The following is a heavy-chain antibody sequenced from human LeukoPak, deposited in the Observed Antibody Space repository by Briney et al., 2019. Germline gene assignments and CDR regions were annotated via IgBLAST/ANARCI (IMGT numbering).Heavy chain of an antibody. J-gene: IGHJ5*02. CDR3: ARGRYYGSGSYIYGNWFDP. D-gene: IGHD3-10*01. Sequence: SETLSLTCAVYGGSFSGYYWSWIRQPPGKGLEWIGEINHSGSTNYNPSLKSRATISVDTSKNQFSLKLSSVTAADTAVYYCARGRYYGSGSYIYGNWFDPWGQGTLVTVSS. CDR1: GGSFSGYY. CDR2: INHSGST. V-gene: IGHV4-34*01.